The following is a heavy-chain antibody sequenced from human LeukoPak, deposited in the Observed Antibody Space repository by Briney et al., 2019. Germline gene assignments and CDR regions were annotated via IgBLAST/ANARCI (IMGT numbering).Heavy chain of an antibody. V-gene: IGHV3-23*01. Sequence: PGGSLRLSCEASGLTFSNHGMSWVRQAPGKGLQWVSAITGDGTTTYYADSVKGRFTISRDNSKNMLYLQMSSLRAEGTAVYCCAKMNGYFEYWGQGALVPVSS. CDR3: AKMNGYFEY. CDR2: ITGDGTTT. J-gene: IGHJ4*02. CDR1: GLTFSNHG. D-gene: IGHD1-1*01.